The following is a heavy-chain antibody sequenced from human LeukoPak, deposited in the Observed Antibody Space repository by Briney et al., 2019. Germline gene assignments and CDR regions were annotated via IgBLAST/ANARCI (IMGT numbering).Heavy chain of an antibody. Sequence: GGSLRLSCVASGFTFSSYAMSWVRQAPGKGLEWVSSIRDSGDIAHYADSVRGRFTISRDNSKNTLYLQVSSLRPEDTAVYFCAKQTTGYYGSGVGFWGQGALVTVSS. D-gene: IGHD3-10*01. CDR1: GFTFSSYA. CDR3: AKQTTGYYGSGVGF. J-gene: IGHJ4*02. CDR2: IRDSGDIA. V-gene: IGHV3-23*01.